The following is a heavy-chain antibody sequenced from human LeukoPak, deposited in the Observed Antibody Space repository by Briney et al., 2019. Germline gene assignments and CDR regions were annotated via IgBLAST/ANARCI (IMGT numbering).Heavy chain of an antibody. Sequence: SQTLSLTCTVSGGSISSGDYYWSWIRQPPGKGLEWIGYIYYSGSTYYNPSLKSRVTISVDTSKNQFPLKLSSVTAADTAVYYCASSTVTTFGYYYGMDVWGQGTTVTVSS. J-gene: IGHJ6*02. CDR3: ASSTVTTFGYYYGMDV. D-gene: IGHD4-17*01. CDR1: GGSISSGDYY. V-gene: IGHV4-30-4*01. CDR2: IYYSGST.